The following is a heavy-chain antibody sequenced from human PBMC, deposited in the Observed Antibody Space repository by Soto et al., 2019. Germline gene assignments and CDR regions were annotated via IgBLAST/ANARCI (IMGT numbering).Heavy chain of an antibody. CDR2: INTDGLS. Sequence: SETLSLTCSVSGVSITSYYWSWIRQSAGGGLEWMGRINTDGLSTYSPSFKSRLTMSLDTSKNQVSLRLISVTAADTAVYFCARVPVTVAATEDYYGLDVWGQGTTVTVSS. D-gene: IGHD2-15*01. CDR1: GVSITSYY. V-gene: IGHV4-4*07. J-gene: IGHJ6*02. CDR3: ARVPVTVAATEDYYGLDV.